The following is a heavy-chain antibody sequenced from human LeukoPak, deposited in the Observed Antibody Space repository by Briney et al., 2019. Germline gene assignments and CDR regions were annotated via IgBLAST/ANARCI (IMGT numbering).Heavy chain of an antibody. CDR2: IYTSGST. V-gene: IGHV4-4*07. Sequence: SETLSLTCTVSGGSISSYYWSWIRQPAGKGLGWIGRIYTSGSTNYNPSLKSRVTMSVDTSKNQFSLKLSSVTAADTAVYYCARGYSSGRNDYWGQGTLVTVSS. J-gene: IGHJ4*02. CDR3: ARGYSSGRNDY. CDR1: GGSISSYY. D-gene: IGHD6-19*01.